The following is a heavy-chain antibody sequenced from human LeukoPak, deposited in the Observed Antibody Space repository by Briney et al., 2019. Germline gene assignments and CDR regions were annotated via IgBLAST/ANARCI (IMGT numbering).Heavy chain of an antibody. V-gene: IGHV1-2*06. Sequence: EASVTVSCTSSGYPFTVYYVHWVRQAPGQGLEWMGRINCNSGGTNYAQKFQGRVTMTRDTSISTAYMELNRLRSDDTAVYYCARDPWGGDIVVVPAAIHDSWGQGTLVTVSS. CDR1: GYPFTVYY. CDR2: INCNSGGT. D-gene: IGHD2-2*01. J-gene: IGHJ5*01. CDR3: ARDPWGGDIVVVPAAIHDS.